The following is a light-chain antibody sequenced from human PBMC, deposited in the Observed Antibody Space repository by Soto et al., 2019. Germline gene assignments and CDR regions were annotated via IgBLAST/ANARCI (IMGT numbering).Light chain of an antibody. V-gene: IGKV3-20*01. CDR1: QSVGSSY. CDR2: GAS. CDR3: QQYGTSPRT. Sequence: EMVLTQSPGTLSLSPGERATLSCRASQSVGSSYLAWYQQKPGQAPRLLIYGASSRATGIPDRFSGSGSGTDFTLTISRLEPEDFALYSCQQYGTSPRTFGQGTKLEIK. J-gene: IGKJ2*01.